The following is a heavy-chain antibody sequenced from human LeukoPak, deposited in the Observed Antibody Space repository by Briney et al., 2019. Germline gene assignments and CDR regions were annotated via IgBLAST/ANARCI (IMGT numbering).Heavy chain of an antibody. D-gene: IGHD6-13*01. CDR3: ARAGIAAAGNDRDD. Sequence: TGGSLRLSCAASAFTFRSYAMSWVRQAPGKGLEWVSGISGTGGSTYYADSVKGRFAISRDNSKSTLYLQMNSLRAEDTAVYYCARAGIAAAGNDRDDWGQGTLLTGPS. CDR1: AFTFRSYA. CDR2: ISGTGGST. J-gene: IGHJ4*02. V-gene: IGHV3-23*01.